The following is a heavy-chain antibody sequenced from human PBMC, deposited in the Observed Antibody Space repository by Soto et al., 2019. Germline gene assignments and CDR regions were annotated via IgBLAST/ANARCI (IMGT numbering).Heavy chain of an antibody. Sequence: SETLSLTCTVSGGSISSGGYYWSWIRQHPGKGLEWIGYIYYSGSTYYNPSLKSRVTISVDTSKNQFSLKLSSVTAADTAVYSCARFDNWNLRWFDPWGQGTLVTVSS. D-gene: IGHD1-7*01. CDR2: IYYSGST. J-gene: IGHJ5*02. CDR1: GGSISSGGYY. CDR3: ARFDNWNLRWFDP. V-gene: IGHV4-31*03.